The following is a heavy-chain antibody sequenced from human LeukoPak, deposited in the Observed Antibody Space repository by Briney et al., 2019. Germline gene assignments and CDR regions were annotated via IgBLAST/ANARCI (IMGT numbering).Heavy chain of an antibody. CDR1: GGSISSSSYY. CDR3: ARQQTVVVTAIQIPQYPDY. CDR2: IYYSGST. J-gene: IGHJ4*02. D-gene: IGHD2-21*02. Sequence: PSETLSLTCTVSGGSISSSSYYWGWIRQPPGKGLEWIGSIYYSGSTYYNPSLKSRVTISVDTSKNQFSLKLSSVTAADTAVYYCARQQTVVVTAIQIPQYPDYWGQGTLVTVSS. V-gene: IGHV4-39*01.